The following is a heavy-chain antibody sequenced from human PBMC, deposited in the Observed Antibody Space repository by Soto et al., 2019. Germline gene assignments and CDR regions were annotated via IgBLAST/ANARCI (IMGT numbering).Heavy chain of an antibody. V-gene: IGHV4-59*01. CDR3: ARVGCSGGSCYSFYYYYGMDV. D-gene: IGHD2-15*01. CDR2: IYYSGST. Sequence: TLSLTFTVSGGSISSYYWSWIRQPPGKGLEWIGYIYYSGSTNYNPSLKSRVTISVDTSKNQFSLKLSSVTAADTAVYYCARVGCSGGSCYSFYYYYGMDVWGQGTTVTVSS. J-gene: IGHJ6*02. CDR1: GGSISSYY.